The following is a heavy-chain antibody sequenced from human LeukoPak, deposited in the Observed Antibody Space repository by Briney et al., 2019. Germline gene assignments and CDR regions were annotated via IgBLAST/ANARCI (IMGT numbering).Heavy chain of an antibody. D-gene: IGHD5-12*01. CDR1: GGTFSSYA. J-gene: IGHJ6*03. CDR3: AVRGSSSYDLSRYYYYYMDV. CDR2: IIPIFGTA. V-gene: IGHV1-69*05. Sequence: ASVKVSCKASGGTFSSYAISWVRQAPGQGLEWMGGIIPIFGTANYAQKFQGRVTITTDESTSTAYMELSSLRSEDTAVYYCAVRGSSSYDLSRYYYYYMDVWGKGTTVTVSS.